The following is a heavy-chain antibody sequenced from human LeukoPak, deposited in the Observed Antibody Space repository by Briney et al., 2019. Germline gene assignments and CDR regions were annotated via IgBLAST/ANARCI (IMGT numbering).Heavy chain of an antibody. V-gene: IGHV4-39*01. Sequence: PSETLSLTCTVSGGSISSSSYYWGWIRQPPGQGLEWIGSIYYSGSTYYNPSLKSRVTISVDTSKNQISLKLSSVTAADTAVYYCARTKWELLLDYWGQGTLVTVSS. CDR1: GGSISSSSYY. CDR2: IYYSGST. J-gene: IGHJ4*02. D-gene: IGHD1-26*01. CDR3: ARTKWELLLDY.